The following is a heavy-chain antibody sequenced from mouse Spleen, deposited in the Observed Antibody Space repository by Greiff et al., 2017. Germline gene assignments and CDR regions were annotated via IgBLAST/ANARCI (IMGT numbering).Heavy chain of an antibody. J-gene: IGHJ1*01. CDR2: INYDGSST. CDR3: ARGRLLRNEGYFDV. Sequence: EVKLMESEGGLVQPGSSMKLSCTASGFTFSDYYMAWVRQVPEKGLEWVANINYDGSSTYYLDSLKSRFIISRDNAKNILYLQMSSLKSEDTATYYCARGRLLRNEGYFDVWGAGTTVTVSS. V-gene: IGHV5-16*01. D-gene: IGHD1-1*01. CDR1: GFTFSDYY.